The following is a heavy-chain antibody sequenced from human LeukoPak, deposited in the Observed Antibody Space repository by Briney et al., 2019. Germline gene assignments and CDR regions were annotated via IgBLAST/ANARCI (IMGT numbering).Heavy chain of an antibody. CDR1: GGSISSSSYY. CDR2: IYYSGST. CDR3: AKDVSYGDYVGNFDY. Sequence: NTSETLSLTCTVSGGSISSSSYYWGWIRQPPGKGLEWIGSIYYSGSTYYNPSLKSRVTISVDTSKNQFSLRLSSVTAADTAVYYCAKDVSYGDYVGNFDYWGQGTLVTVSS. V-gene: IGHV4-39*07. D-gene: IGHD4-17*01. J-gene: IGHJ4*02.